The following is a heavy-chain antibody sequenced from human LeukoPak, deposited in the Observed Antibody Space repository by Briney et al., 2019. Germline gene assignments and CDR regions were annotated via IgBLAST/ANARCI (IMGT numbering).Heavy chain of an antibody. CDR3: ARVRGYSSSWYFEY. J-gene: IGHJ4*02. CDR1: GGSISSYY. D-gene: IGHD6-13*01. Sequence: PSETLSLTCTVSGGSISSYYGSWIWQPARQGLGLIGRIYTSGSTNYNPSLSSRGTMSVVTAKNKFYLKLSLGTAADTAVYEYARVRGYSSSWYFEYWGQGTLVTVSS. CDR2: IYTSGST. V-gene: IGHV4-4*07.